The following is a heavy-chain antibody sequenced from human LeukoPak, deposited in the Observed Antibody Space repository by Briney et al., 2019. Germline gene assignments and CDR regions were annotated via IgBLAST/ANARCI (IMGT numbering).Heavy chain of an antibody. V-gene: IGHV1-2*06. D-gene: IGHD4-17*01. CDR2: INPNSGGT. Sequence: ASVKVSCKASGYTFTGYYMHRVRQAPGQGLEWMGRINPNSGGTNYAQKFQGRVTMTRDTSISTAYMELSRLRSDDTAVYYCARMSPTVTTMEDWGQGTLVTVSS. CDR1: GYTFTGYY. CDR3: ARMSPTVTTMED. J-gene: IGHJ4*02.